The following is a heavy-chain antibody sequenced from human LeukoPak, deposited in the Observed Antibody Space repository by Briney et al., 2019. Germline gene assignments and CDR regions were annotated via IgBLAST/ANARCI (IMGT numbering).Heavy chain of an antibody. J-gene: IGHJ3*02. CDR3: ASNDYNDYVYAFDI. D-gene: IGHD4-11*01. CDR2: IYTSGRT. CDR1: GGSISSYY. Sequence: SETLSLTCTVSGGSISSYYWSWIRQPAGKGLEWIGRIYTSGRTNYNPPLKSRVAMSLDTSKNQFSLKLSTVTPANTAVYYCASNDYNDYVYAFDIWGQGTMVTVSS. V-gene: IGHV4-4*07.